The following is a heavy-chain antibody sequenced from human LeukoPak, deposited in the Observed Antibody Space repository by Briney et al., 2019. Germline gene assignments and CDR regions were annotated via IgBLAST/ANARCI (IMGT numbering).Heavy chain of an antibody. Sequence: GGSLRLSCAASGFTFSSYGMHWVRQAPGKGPEWVAVISYDGSNKYYADSVKGRFTISRDNSKNTLYLQMNSLRAEDTAVYYCARGLQLLRWFDYWGQGTLVTVSS. V-gene: IGHV3-30*03. D-gene: IGHD6-6*01. CDR1: GFTFSSYG. CDR3: ARGLQLLRWFDY. CDR2: ISYDGSNK. J-gene: IGHJ4*02.